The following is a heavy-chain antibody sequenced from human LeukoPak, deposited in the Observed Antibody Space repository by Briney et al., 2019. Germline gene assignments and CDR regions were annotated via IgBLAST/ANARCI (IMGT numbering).Heavy chain of an antibody. CDR3: ARWDDSSGYYYPGQGGHFDY. D-gene: IGHD3-22*01. Sequence: GGSLRLSCAASGFTFSSYAMHWVRQAPGKGLEWVAVISYDGSNKYYADSVKGRFTISRDNSKNTLYPQMNSLRAEDTAVYYCARWDDSSGYYYPGQGGHFDYWGQGTLVTVSS. J-gene: IGHJ4*02. CDR1: GFTFSSYA. V-gene: IGHV3-30*01. CDR2: ISYDGSNK.